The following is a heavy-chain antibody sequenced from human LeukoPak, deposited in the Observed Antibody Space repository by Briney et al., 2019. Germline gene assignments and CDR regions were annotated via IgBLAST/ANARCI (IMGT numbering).Heavy chain of an antibody. Sequence: QPGGSLRLSCAVSGFTVSSNYMSWVRQAPGKGLEWVSVIYSGGSTYYADSVKGRFTISRDNSKNTLYLQMNSLRAEDTAVYYCARTIYYCGSSGLLETYLGYWGQGTLVTVSS. V-gene: IGHV3-53*01. CDR1: GFTVSSNY. J-gene: IGHJ4*02. CDR2: IYSGGST. CDR3: ARTIYYCGSSGLLETYLGY. D-gene: IGHD3-22*01.